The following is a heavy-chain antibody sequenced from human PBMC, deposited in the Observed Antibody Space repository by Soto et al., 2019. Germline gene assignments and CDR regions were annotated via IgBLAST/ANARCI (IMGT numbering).Heavy chain of an antibody. D-gene: IGHD6-13*01. Sequence: ASVKVSCKASGYTFTSYDINWVRQATGQGLEWMGWMNPNSGNTGYAQKFQGRVTMTRNTSISTAYMELSSLRSEDTAVYYCARGGGSSWYYYYYYYVMDVWGQGTTVTVSS. CDR2: MNPNSGNT. J-gene: IGHJ6*02. CDR1: GYTFTSYD. CDR3: ARGGGSSWYYYYYYYVMDV. V-gene: IGHV1-8*01.